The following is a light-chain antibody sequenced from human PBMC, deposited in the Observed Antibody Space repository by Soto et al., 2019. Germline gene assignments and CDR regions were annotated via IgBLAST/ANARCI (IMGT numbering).Light chain of an antibody. V-gene: IGLV1-40*01. CDR3: QSYDSRLSAVV. Sequence: QSVLTQPPSVSGAPGQRVTISCTGNSSNIGAGFDVHWYQQLPGTAPKLLIYDNSNRPSGVPNRFSGSKSGTTASLAITGLLAEDGTDYYCQSYDSRLSAVVFGGGTKLTVL. J-gene: IGLJ2*01. CDR2: DNS. CDR1: SSNIGAGFD.